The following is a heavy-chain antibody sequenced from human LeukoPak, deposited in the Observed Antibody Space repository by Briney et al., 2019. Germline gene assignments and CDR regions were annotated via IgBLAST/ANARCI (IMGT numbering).Heavy chain of an antibody. CDR3: ARGGQTRFDQ. J-gene: IGHJ4*02. CDR1: GFTFSSYS. V-gene: IGHV3-7*01. CDR2: IKEDGSEE. Sequence: GGSLRLSCAASGFTFSSYSMSWVRQAPGKGLGWVATIKEDGSEEKYVDSVKGRFTISRDNAKNSLYLQMNSLRSEDTAVYYCARGGQTRFDQWGQGTRVTVSP.